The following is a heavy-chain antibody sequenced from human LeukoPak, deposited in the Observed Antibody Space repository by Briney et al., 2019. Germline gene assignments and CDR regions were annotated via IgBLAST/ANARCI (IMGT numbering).Heavy chain of an antibody. CDR2: INPNSGGT. J-gene: IGHJ6*03. CDR1: GYTFTVYY. D-gene: IGHD3-3*01. Sequence: ASVKVSFKSSGYTFTVYYMHWVRQAPAQGLEWMGWINPNSGGTNYAQKFQGRVIMTRDTSISTAYMELSRLRSDDTAVYYCARDASLRSAFLHYYYYMDVWGKGTTVTVSS. CDR3: ARDASLRSAFLHYYYYMDV. V-gene: IGHV1-2*02.